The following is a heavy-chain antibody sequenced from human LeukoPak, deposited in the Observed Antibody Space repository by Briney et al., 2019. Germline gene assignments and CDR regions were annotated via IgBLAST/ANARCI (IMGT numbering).Heavy chain of an antibody. J-gene: IGHJ5*02. CDR3: ARDKGKSYYGSESWFDP. Sequence: SETLSLTCTVSGDSISSGNYHWGWIRQPPGKGLEWIGSIYYSGTTYYNPSLKSRVTMSVDTSKNQFSLKLSSVTAADTAVYYCARDKGKSYYGSESWFDPWGPGTLVTVSS. V-gene: IGHV4-39*07. D-gene: IGHD3-10*01. CDR2: IYYSGTT. CDR1: GDSISSGNYH.